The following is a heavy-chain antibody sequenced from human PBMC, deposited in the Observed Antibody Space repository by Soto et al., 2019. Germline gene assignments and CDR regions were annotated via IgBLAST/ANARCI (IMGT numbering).Heavy chain of an antibody. D-gene: IGHD3-3*01. Sequence: PKRALRLSCADSGFSFSSYDLSWVRQAPGKGLEWVSTISGSDGKTFYADSVKGRFSISRDTSQSTLYLQMNSLRADDTAMYYCARWSYLDYWGQGTRVTVSS. CDR2: ISGSDGKT. CDR3: ARWSYLDY. J-gene: IGHJ4*02. CDR1: GFSFSSYD. V-gene: IGHV3-23*01.